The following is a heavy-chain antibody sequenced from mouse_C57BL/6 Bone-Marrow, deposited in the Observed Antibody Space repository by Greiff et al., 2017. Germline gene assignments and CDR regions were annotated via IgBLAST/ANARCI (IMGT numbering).Heavy chain of an antibody. V-gene: IGHV1-76*01. Sequence: QVQLQQSGAELVRPGASVKLSCKASGYTFTDYYINWVKQRPGQGLEWIARIYPGSGNTYYNEKFKGKATLTAEKSSSPAYMQLSSLTSEDSAVYFCARRGSSGTFDYWGQGTTLTVSS. CDR1: GYTFTDYY. J-gene: IGHJ2*01. CDR3: ARRGSSGTFDY. D-gene: IGHD3-2*02. CDR2: IYPGSGNT.